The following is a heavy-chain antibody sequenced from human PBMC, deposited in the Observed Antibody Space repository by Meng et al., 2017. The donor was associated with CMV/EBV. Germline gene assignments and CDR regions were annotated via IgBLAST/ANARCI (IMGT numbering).Heavy chain of an antibody. CDR1: GFTFSSYS. CDR3: ARFDGGYIGYHYYYYGMDV. J-gene: IGHJ6*02. D-gene: IGHD1-1*01. CDR2: ISSSSSYI. Sequence: GGSLRLSCAASGFTFSSYSMNWVRQAPGKGLEWVSSISSSSSYIYYADSVKGRFTISRDNSKNTLYLQMNSLRAEDTAVYYCARFDGGYIGYHYYYYGMDVWGQGTTVTVSS. V-gene: IGHV3-21*01.